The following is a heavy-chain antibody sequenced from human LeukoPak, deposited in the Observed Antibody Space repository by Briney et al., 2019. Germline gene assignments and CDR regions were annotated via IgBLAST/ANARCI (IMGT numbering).Heavy chain of an antibody. J-gene: IGHJ4*02. V-gene: IGHV1-24*01. D-gene: IGHD5-18*01. Sequence: ASVEVSCKVSGYTLTELSMHWVRQAPGKGLEWMGGFDPEDGETIYAQKFQGRVTMTEDTSTDTAYMELRSLRSEDTAGYYGATVLAGLGYTAIAFDYWGQGTLVTVSS. CDR1: GYTLTELS. CDR2: FDPEDGET. CDR3: ATVLAGLGYTAIAFDY.